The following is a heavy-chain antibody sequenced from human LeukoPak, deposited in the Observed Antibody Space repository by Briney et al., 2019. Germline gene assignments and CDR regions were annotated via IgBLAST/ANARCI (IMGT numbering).Heavy chain of an antibody. CDR1: GFTFSSYA. CDR3: ARDSLTYDFWSGYFPGDY. Sequence: GGSLRLSCAASGFTFSSYAMSWVRQAPGKGLEWVANIKQDGSEKYYVDSVKGRFTISRDNAKNSLYLQMNSLRAEDTAVYYCARDSLTYDFWSGYFPGDYWGQGTLVTVSS. CDR2: IKQDGSEK. D-gene: IGHD3-3*01. J-gene: IGHJ4*02. V-gene: IGHV3-7*01.